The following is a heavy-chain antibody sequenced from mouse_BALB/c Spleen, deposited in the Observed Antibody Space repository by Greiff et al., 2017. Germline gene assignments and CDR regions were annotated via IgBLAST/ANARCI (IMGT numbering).Heavy chain of an antibody. CDR1: GFTFSDYY. V-gene: IGHV5-4*02. CDR3: ARDRGSSYAMDY. D-gene: IGHD1-3*01. CDR2: ISDGGSYT. Sequence: DVHLVESGGGLVKPGGSLKLSCAASGFTFSDYYMYWVRQTPEKRLEWVATISDGGSYTYYPDSVKGRFTISRDNAKNNLYLQMSSLKSEDTAMYYCARDRGSSYAMDYWGQGTSVTVSS. J-gene: IGHJ4*01.